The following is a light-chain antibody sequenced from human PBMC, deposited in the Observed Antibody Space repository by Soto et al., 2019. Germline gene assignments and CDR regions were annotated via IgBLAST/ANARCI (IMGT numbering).Light chain of an antibody. J-gene: IGLJ3*02. CDR2: NTN. CDR3: VLYMGSGIWV. Sequence: QTVVTQEPSFSVSPGRTVTLTCGLSSGSVSTNFYPSWYQQTPGQAPRTLIYNTNSRSSGVPDRFSGSILGNKAALTITGVQADDESDYYCVLYMGSGIWVFGGGTKLTVL. V-gene: IGLV8-61*01. CDR1: SGSVSTNFY.